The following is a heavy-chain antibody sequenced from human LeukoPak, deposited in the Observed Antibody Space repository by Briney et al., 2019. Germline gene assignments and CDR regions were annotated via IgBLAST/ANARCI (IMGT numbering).Heavy chain of an antibody. CDR2: INPNSGGT. Sequence: ASVKVSCKASGYTFTGYYMHWVRQAPGQRLEWMGWINPNSGGTNYAQKFQGRVTMTRDTSISTAYMELSRLRSDDTAVYYCARPSLMGGSYGWDFDYWGQGTLVTVSS. V-gene: IGHV1-2*02. CDR1: GYTFTGYY. D-gene: IGHD1-26*01. CDR3: ARPSLMGGSYGWDFDY. J-gene: IGHJ4*02.